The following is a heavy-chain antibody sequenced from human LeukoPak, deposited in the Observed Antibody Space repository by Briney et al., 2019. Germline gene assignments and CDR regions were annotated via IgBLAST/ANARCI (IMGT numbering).Heavy chain of an antibody. CDR2: INPNSGGT. D-gene: IGHD5-24*01. V-gene: IGHV1-2*02. Sequence: ASVKVSCKASGYTFTGYYMHWVRQAPEQGLEWMGWINPNSGGTNYAQKFQGRVTMTRDTSISTAYMELSRLRSDDTAVYYCARDQRRDGYNIFDYWGQGTLVTVSS. CDR1: GYTFTGYY. CDR3: ARDQRRDGYNIFDY. J-gene: IGHJ4*02.